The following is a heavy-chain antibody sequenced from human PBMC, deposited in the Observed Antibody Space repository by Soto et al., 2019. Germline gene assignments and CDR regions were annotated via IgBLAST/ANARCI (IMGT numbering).Heavy chain of an antibody. Sequence: PGGSLRLSCAASGLTFSSYEMNWVRQAPGKGLEWVSYISSSGSTIYYADSVKGRFTISRDNAKNSLYLQMNSLRAEDTAVYYCARVLDDSSGYTYDYFDYWGQGTLVTVSS. CDR1: GLTFSSYE. CDR2: ISSSGSTI. CDR3: ARVLDDSSGYTYDYFDY. J-gene: IGHJ4*02. V-gene: IGHV3-48*03. D-gene: IGHD3-22*01.